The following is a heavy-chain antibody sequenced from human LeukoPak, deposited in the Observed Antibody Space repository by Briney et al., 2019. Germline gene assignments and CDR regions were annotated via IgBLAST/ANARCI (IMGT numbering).Heavy chain of an antibody. CDR1: GFTFSSFG. J-gene: IGHJ4*02. D-gene: IGHD2-2*02. Sequence: GGSLRLSCAASGFTFSSFGMNWVRQAPGKGLEWVSSISSSSSYIYYTDSVKGRFTISRDNAKNSLYLRMNSLRAEDTAVYYCAREIPLTYWGQGTLVTVSS. CDR3: AREIPLTY. CDR2: ISSSSSYI. V-gene: IGHV3-21*01.